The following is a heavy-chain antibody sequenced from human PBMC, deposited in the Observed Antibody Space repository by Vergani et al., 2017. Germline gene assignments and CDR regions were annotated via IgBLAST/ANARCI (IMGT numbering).Heavy chain of an antibody. Sequence: QLLESGGGLIQPGGSLRLSCAASVFTFNSYAMTGVRQAPGKGLEWGSGINNNGVSTHYADSVKGRFTISRDNSKNTLYLQMSDLRAEDTATYYCAKVCGSTSCPYGGGAFDVWGHGTMVTVSS. D-gene: IGHD2-2*01. J-gene: IGHJ3*01. CDR3: AKVCGSTSCPYGGGAFDV. V-gene: IGHV3-23*01. CDR1: VFTFNSYA. CDR2: INNNGVST.